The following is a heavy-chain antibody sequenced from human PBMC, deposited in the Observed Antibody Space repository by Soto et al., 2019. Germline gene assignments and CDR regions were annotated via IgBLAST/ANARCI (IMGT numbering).Heavy chain of an antibody. D-gene: IGHD2-8*01. V-gene: IGHV4-39*01. J-gene: IGHJ4*02. CDR1: GGSVSNSNYY. Sequence: PSETLSLTCTVSGGSVSNSNYYWGWIGQSPGKGLEWIGSVYYRGRSYSKSSVKSRVTISVVTSKNQFYLNLNSVTASDTAVYFCVSQRTSVLTQAYFDYWGPGALVTVSS. CDR2: VYYRGRS. CDR3: VSQRTSVLTQAYFDY.